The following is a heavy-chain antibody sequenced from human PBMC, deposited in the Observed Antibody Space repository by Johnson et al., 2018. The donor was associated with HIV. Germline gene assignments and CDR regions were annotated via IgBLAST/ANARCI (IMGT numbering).Heavy chain of an antibody. Sequence: QVQLVESGGGVVQPGRSLRLSCAASGFTFSSYAMHWVRQAPGKGLEWVAVISYDGSNKYYADSVKGRFTISRDNSKNTLYLHMSSLRPGDTAMYYCARGWIAYSSPLGVGYGFDIWGQGTMVTVSS. D-gene: IGHD3-16*01. J-gene: IGHJ3*02. CDR2: ISYDGSNK. V-gene: IGHV3-30-3*01. CDR1: GFTFSSYA. CDR3: ARGWIAYSSPLGVGYGFDI.